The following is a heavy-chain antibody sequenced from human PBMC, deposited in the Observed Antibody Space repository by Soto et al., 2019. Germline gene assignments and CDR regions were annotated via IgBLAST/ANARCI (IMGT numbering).Heavy chain of an antibody. V-gene: IGHV1-69*02. Sequence: SVKVSCKASGGTFSSYTISWVRQAPGQGLEWMGRIIPILGIANYAQKFQGRVTIAADKSTSTAYMELSSLRSEDTAVYYCARGRIAAAGTGWFDPWGQGTLVTVSS. J-gene: IGHJ5*02. D-gene: IGHD6-13*01. CDR3: ARGRIAAAGTGWFDP. CDR1: GGTFSSYT. CDR2: IIPILGIA.